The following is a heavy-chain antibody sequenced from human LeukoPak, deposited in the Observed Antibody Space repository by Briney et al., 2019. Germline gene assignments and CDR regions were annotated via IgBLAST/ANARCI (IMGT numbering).Heavy chain of an antibody. CDR3: AKDISGLPEYFQH. CDR2: ISASGGTI. V-gene: IGHV3-23*01. CDR1: GFTFNNYA. J-gene: IGHJ1*01. D-gene: IGHD3-10*01. Sequence: GGSLRLSCTASGFTFNNYAMSWVRQAPGRGLEWVSGISASGGTIYYADSVKGRFTISRDSSKSTLHLQMNTLRAEDTAVYYFAKDISGLPEYFQHWGQGTLVIVSS.